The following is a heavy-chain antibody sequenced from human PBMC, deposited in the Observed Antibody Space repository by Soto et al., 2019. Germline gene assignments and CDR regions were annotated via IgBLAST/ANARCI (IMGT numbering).Heavy chain of an antibody. J-gene: IGHJ3*02. CDR2: IYYSGST. V-gene: IGHV4-59*01. D-gene: IGHD3-22*01. CDR3: ARGGVDYYDSSGYYGAYDALDI. Sequence: PSETLSLTCTVSGGSISSYYWSWIRQPPGKGLEWIGYIYYSGSTNYNPSLKSRVTISVDTSKNQFSLKLSSVTAADTAVYYCARGGVDYYDSSGYYGAYDALDIWGQGTMVTVSS. CDR1: GGSISSYY.